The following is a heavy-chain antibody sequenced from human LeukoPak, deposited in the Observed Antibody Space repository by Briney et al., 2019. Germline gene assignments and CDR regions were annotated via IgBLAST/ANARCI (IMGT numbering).Heavy chain of an antibody. CDR3: ARDLDCSGGSCYSGAFDI. J-gene: IGHJ3*02. V-gene: IGHV1-18*01. CDR1: GYTFTSYG. D-gene: IGHD2-15*01. Sequence: GASVKVSCKASGYTFTSYGISWVRQAPGQGLEWMGWISAYNGNTNYAQKLQGRVTMTTDTSTSTAYMELRSLRSDDTAVYYCARDLDCSGGSCYSGAFDIWGQGTMVTVSS. CDR2: ISAYNGNT.